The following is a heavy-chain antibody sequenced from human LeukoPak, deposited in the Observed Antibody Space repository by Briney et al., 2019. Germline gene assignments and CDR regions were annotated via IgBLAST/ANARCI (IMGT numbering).Heavy chain of an antibody. CDR2: INPNSGAT. D-gene: IGHD4-17*01. J-gene: IGHJ5*02. Sequence: ASVKVSCKASGYIFTNYFMHWVRQAPGQGLEWMGWINPNSGATKSPQKFQGRVTMTKDTSTRTAYMELSRLTSDDTAVYYCARVSHGDYGRFDPWGQGTLVTVSS. V-gene: IGHV1-2*02. CDR1: GYIFTNYF. CDR3: ARVSHGDYGRFDP.